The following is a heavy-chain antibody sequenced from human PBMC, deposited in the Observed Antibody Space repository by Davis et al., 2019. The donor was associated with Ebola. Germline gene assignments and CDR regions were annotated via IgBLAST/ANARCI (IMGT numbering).Heavy chain of an antibody. CDR1: SSYG. CDR3: ARQRGDWELLHFDY. CDR2: IYYSGST. V-gene: IGHV4-39*01. Sequence: SSYGMHWVRQPPGKGLEWIGSIYYSGSTYYNPSLKSRVTISVDTSKNQFSLKLSSVTAADTAVYYCARQRGDWELLHFDYWGQGTLVTVSS. D-gene: IGHD1-26*01. J-gene: IGHJ4*02.